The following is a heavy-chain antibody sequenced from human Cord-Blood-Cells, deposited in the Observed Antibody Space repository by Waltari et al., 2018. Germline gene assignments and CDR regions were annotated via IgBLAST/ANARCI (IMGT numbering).Heavy chain of an antibody. J-gene: IGHJ4*02. CDR2: ISYDGSNK. V-gene: IGHV3-30*04. CDR1: GFTFSSYA. D-gene: IGHD3-22*01. CDR3: AREEKRAYDSSGYYY. Sequence: QVQLVESGGGVVQPGRSLRLSCAASGFTFSSYAMHWVRQAPGKGGEWVAVISYDGSNKYYADSVKCRFTISRDNSKNTLYLQMNSLRAEDTAVYYCAREEKRAYDSSGYYYWGQGTLVTVSS.